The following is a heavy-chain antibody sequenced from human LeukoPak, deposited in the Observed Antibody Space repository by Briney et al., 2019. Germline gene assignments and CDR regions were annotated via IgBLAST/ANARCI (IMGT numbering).Heavy chain of an antibody. CDR1: GFTFSEYW. Sequence: GGSLRLSCGASGFTFSEYWMHWVRQVPGKGLVWVSRIHDDGSRSTYADSVKGRFSISGDNAKNTLYLQMNRLRVEDTAVYYCAREHVGRGNWYFDLWGRGTLITVSS. D-gene: IGHD3/OR15-3a*01. V-gene: IGHV3-74*03. CDR3: AREHVGRGNWYFDL. J-gene: IGHJ2*01. CDR2: IHDDGSRS.